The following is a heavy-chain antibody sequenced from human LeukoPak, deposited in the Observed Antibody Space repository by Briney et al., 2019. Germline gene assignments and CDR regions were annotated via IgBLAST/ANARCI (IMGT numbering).Heavy chain of an antibody. CDR1: GGSISSGSYY. CDR2: IYNSGST. CDR3: AREHYAYYDFWSGYNNWFDP. J-gene: IGHJ5*02. D-gene: IGHD3-3*01. V-gene: IGHV4-61*02. Sequence: SETLYLTCTVSGGSISSGSYYWSWIRQPAGKGLEWIGRIYNSGSTNYNPSLKSRVTISVDTSKNQFSLKLSSVTAADTAVYYCAREHYAYYDFWSGYNNWFDPWGQGTLVTVSS.